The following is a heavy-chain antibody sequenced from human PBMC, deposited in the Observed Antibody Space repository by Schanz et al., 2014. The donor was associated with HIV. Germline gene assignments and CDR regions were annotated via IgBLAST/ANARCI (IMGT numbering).Heavy chain of an antibody. CDR3: ARDMCTAGSCYYFDH. CDR1: GFSLSTYG. V-gene: IGHV3-33*01. Sequence: VQLVESGGGLGQRGGSLRLSCVTSGFSLSTYGMNWVRQTPGKGREWEAIIWYDGSKKYYADSVKGRFTISRDNSENTLYLQMNSLRVEDTAVYYCARDMCTAGSCYYFDHWGQRTLVTVSS. J-gene: IGHJ4*02. D-gene: IGHD2-15*01. CDR2: IWYDGSKK.